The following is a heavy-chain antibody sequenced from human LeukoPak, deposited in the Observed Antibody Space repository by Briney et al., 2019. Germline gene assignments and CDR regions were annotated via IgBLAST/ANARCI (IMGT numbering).Heavy chain of an antibody. D-gene: IGHD3-16*01. CDR1: GLTLSNYW. Sequence: GGSLRLSCAASGLTLSNYWMDWVRQAPGKGLEWVANIKQDGSEKNYVDSVKGRFIISRDNAKNSLYLQMNTLRADDTAVYYCARDGFGTGSNWGQGTLVTVSS. CDR2: IKQDGSEK. V-gene: IGHV3-7*03. CDR3: ARDGFGTGSN. J-gene: IGHJ4*02.